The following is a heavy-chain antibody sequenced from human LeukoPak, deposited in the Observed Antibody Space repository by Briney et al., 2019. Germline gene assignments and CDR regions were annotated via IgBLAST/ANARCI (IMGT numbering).Heavy chain of an antibody. CDR2: IYHSGST. CDR3: AREDLSYGCDY. V-gene: IGHV4-59*11. CDR1: GASISSHF. Sequence: SETLSLTCTVSGASISSHFWSWIRQPPGKGLEWIGYIYHSGSTNYNPSLKSRVIISVDTSKNQFSLKLSSVTAADTAVYYCAREDLSYGCDYWGQGTLVTVSS. J-gene: IGHJ4*02. D-gene: IGHD5-18*01.